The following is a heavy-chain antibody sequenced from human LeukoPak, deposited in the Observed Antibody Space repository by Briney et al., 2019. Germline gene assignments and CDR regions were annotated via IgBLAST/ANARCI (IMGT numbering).Heavy chain of an antibody. CDR3: ARVAPYSGRLYYFDY. CDR1: GCTFTSYD. CDR2: MNPNSGNT. J-gene: IGHJ4*02. Sequence: ASVKVSYKASGCTFTSYDINWVRQATGQGLEWMGWMNPNSGNTGYAQKFQGRVTMTRNTSISTAYMELSSLRSEDTAVYYCARVAPYSGRLYYFDYWGQGTLVTVSS. D-gene: IGHD5-12*01. V-gene: IGHV1-8*01.